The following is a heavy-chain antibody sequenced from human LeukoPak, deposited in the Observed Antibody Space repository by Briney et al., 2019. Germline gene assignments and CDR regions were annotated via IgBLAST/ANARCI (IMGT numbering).Heavy chain of an antibody. Sequence: GGSLRLSCAASEFDFSSHAMTWVRQAPGKGLEWVSAISISGSKTYYADSVKGRFTISRDNSKNTLYLQMNSLRAEDTAVYYCARVSHAEMARKYYHSGLDVWGQGTTVTVSS. V-gene: IGHV3-23*01. CDR3: ARVSHAEMARKYYHSGLDV. D-gene: IGHD5-24*01. CDR2: ISISGSKT. CDR1: EFDFSSHA. J-gene: IGHJ6*02.